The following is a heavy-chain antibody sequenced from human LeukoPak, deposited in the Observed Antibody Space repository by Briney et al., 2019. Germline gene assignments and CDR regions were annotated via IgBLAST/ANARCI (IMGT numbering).Heavy chain of an antibody. V-gene: IGHV3-33*01. J-gene: IGHJ4*02. CDR3: ARVGYSYGYSLDY. D-gene: IGHD5-18*01. Sequence: GGSLRLSCAASGFTFSSYGMHWVRQAPSKGLEWVAVIWYDGSNKYYADSVKGRFTISRDNSKNTLYLQMNSLRAEDTAVYYCARVGYSYGYSLDYWGQGTLVTVSS. CDR2: IWYDGSNK. CDR1: GFTFSSYG.